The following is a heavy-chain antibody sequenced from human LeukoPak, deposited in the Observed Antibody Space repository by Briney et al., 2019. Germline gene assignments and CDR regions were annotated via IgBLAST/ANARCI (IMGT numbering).Heavy chain of an antibody. J-gene: IGHJ4*02. CDR3: ARSLGDD. Sequence: GGYLRLSCEVSGLTFSTYWMTWFRQVPGKGLEWVASINQNGREKYYVDSVKGRFTISRDNAKDSLYLQMNSLRDEDTAVYYCARSLGDDWGQGTLVTVSS. D-gene: IGHD3-16*01. CDR2: INQNGREK. V-gene: IGHV3-7*01. CDR1: GLTFSTYW.